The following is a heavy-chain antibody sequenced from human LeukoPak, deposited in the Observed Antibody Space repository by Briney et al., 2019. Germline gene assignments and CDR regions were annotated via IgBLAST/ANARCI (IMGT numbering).Heavy chain of an antibody. V-gene: IGHV4-59*01. D-gene: IGHD6-19*01. CDR1: GDSISNYY. J-gene: IGHJ4*02. CDR2: IFYSGST. CDR3: ARYNSGWSYFDY. Sequence: SETLSLTCTVSGDSISNYYWSWIRQPPGKGLDWIGYIFYSGSTNYNPSLKSRVTMSVDTSKSQFPLKLSSVTAADTAIYYCARYNSGWSYFDYWGQGTLVTVSS.